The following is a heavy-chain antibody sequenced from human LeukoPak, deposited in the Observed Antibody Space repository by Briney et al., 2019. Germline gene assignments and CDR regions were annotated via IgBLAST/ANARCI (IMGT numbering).Heavy chain of an antibody. V-gene: IGHV1-69*04. CDR2: IIPILGIA. CDR1: RGTFSSYA. D-gene: IGHD7-27*01. CDR3: AITGEGGSFDI. J-gene: IGHJ3*02. Sequence: GSSVKVSCKASRGTFSSYAISWVRQAPGQGLEWMGRIIPILGIANYAQKFQGRVTITADKSTSTAYMELSSLRSEDTAVYYCAITGEGGSFDIWGQGTMVTVSS.